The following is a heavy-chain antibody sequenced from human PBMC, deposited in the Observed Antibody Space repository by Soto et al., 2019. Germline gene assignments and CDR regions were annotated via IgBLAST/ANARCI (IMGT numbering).Heavy chain of an antibody. D-gene: IGHD3-22*01. J-gene: IGHJ5*02. CDR3: ASRTSSGYYYHWFDP. CDR1: GGSISSGGYY. V-gene: IGHV4-31*03. Sequence: QVQLQESGPGLVKPSQTLSLTCTVSGGSISSGGYYWGWIRQHPGKGLEWIGYIYYSGSTYYNPSLKSRVTISVDTSKNQFSLKLSSVTAADTAVYYCASRTSSGYYYHWFDPWGQGTLVTVSS. CDR2: IYYSGST.